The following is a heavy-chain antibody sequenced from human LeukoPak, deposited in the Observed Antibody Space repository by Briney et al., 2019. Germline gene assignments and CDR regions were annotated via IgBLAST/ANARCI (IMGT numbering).Heavy chain of an antibody. Sequence: PGGSLRLSCAAPGFTFSSYAMSWVRQAPGKGLEWVSAISGSGGSTYYADSVKGRFTISRDNSKNTLYLQMNSLRAEDTAVYFCASSSCGGDCYRLDYWGQGTLVTVPS. CDR3: ASSSCGGDCYRLDY. D-gene: IGHD2-21*02. CDR1: GFTFSSYA. CDR2: ISGSGGST. J-gene: IGHJ4*02. V-gene: IGHV3-23*01.